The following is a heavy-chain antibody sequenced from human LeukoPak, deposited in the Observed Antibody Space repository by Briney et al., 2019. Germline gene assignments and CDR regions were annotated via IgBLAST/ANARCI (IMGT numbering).Heavy chain of an antibody. CDR2: TYYRSKWNY. CDR3: AIFAVTGNGMDV. V-gene: IGHV6-1*01. CDR1: GDSVSSKSAA. Sequence: SPTLSLTCAISGDSVSSKSAAWNWIRQSPSRGLEWLGRTYYRSKWNYDYAVSVKSRINIYPDTSKNQFSLQLNSVTPEDTAVYFCAIFAVTGNGMDVWGQGTTVTVSS. D-gene: IGHD2-21*02. J-gene: IGHJ6*02.